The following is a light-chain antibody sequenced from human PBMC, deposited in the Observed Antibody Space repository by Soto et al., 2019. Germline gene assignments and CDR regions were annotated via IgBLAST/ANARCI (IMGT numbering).Light chain of an antibody. V-gene: IGKV3-15*01. Sequence: MVMTQSPATLSVSPGERATLSCRAGQTIYSNVAGYQQRPGQAPRLLIYRASTRATGVPARFSGSGSGTEFTLTISSLEPEDFAVYYCQQRDTWPITFGQGTRLEI. J-gene: IGKJ5*01. CDR3: QQRDTWPIT. CDR1: QTIYSN. CDR2: RAS.